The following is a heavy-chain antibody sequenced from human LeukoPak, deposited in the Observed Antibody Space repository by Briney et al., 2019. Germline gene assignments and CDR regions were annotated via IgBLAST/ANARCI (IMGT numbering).Heavy chain of an antibody. J-gene: IGHJ3*01. Sequence: GGSLRLSCVASGFTFRDFSMSWVRQAPGKGLEWVSVISNGGDHTYYADSVKGQFAISRDNAKNSLYLQINSLRAEDTAVYYCARSSYSSSSSVWGQGTMVTVSS. V-gene: IGHV3-23*01. D-gene: IGHD6-6*01. CDR3: ARSSYSSSSSV. CDR1: GFTFRDFS. CDR2: ISNGGDHT.